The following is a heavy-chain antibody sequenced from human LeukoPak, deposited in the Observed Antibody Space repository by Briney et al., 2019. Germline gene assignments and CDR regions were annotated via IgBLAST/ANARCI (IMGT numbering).Heavy chain of an antibody. CDR2: INHSGST. CDR3: ARVSVAYYFDY. Sequence: SETLSLTCAVYGGSFSGYYWSWIRQPPGKGLEWIGEINHSGSTNYNPSLKSRVTISVDTSKNQFSLKLSSVTAADTAVHYCARVSVAYYFDYWGQGTLVTVSS. D-gene: IGHD2-15*01. J-gene: IGHJ4*02. V-gene: IGHV4-34*01. CDR1: GGSFSGYY.